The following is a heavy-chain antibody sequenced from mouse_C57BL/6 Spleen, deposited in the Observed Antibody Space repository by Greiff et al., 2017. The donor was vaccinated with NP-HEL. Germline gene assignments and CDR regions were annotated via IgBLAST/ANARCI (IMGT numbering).Heavy chain of an antibody. CDR3: AREDLYAMDY. CDR2: IDPSDSET. J-gene: IGHJ4*01. CDR1: GYTFTSYW. V-gene: IGHV1-52*01. Sequence: QVQLQQPGAELVRPGSSVKLSCKASGYTFTSYWMHWVKQRPIQGLEWIGNIDPSDSETHYNQKFKDKATLTVDKTSSTAYMQLSSLTSEDSAVYYCAREDLYAMDYWGQGTSVTVSS.